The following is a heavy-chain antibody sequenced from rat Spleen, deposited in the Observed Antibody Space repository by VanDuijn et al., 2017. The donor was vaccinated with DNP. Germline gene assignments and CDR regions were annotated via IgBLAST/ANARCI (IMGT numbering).Heavy chain of an antibody. Sequence: QVQLMESGPGLVQPSETLSLTCTVSGFSLSTYSVSWVRQFSGKGPEWMGRVWYDGDTAYNSTLKSRLSISRDTSKSQVLLKMNSLQTEDTATYYCARSPENSYIYLPWTYWGQGTLVTVSS. V-gene: IGHV2S18*01. J-gene: IGHJ3*01. CDR3: ARSPENSYIYLPWTY. CDR1: GFSLSTYS. CDR2: VWYDGDT. D-gene: IGHD1-2*01.